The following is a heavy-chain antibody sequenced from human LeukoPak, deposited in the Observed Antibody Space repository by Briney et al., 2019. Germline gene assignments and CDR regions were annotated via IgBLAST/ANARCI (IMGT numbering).Heavy chain of an antibody. D-gene: IGHD3-22*01. CDR3: ARRGHYYDTRGYYYFDY. J-gene: IGHJ4*02. CDR2: IYYRGST. Sequence: PSVTLSLNCTVSGGSISSYYWGWIRQPPGKGREWIGSIYYRGSTNDNPSLKSRVTISVDTSKNQSSLKLTSVTAADTAVYYCARRGHYYDTRGYYYFDYWGQGTLVTVSS. V-gene: IGHV4-39*01. CDR1: GGSISSYY.